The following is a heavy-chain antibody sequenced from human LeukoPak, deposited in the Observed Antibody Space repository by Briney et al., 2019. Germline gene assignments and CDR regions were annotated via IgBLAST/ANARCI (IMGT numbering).Heavy chain of an antibody. V-gene: IGHV3-30-3*01. CDR2: ISYDGTNK. D-gene: IGHD7-27*01. CDR1: GFIFSTYA. J-gene: IGHJ3*02. Sequence: PGRSLRLSCAASGFIFSTYAMHGVRQAPGKGLEWVAFISYDGTNKYCADSVKGRFTISRDNSKNTLYLQMNSLRAEDTALYYCAREILTGYAFDIWGQGTMVTVSS. CDR3: AREILTGYAFDI.